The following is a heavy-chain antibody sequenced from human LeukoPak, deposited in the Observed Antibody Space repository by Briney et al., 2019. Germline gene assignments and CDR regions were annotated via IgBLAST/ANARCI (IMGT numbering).Heavy chain of an antibody. CDR3: ARNYDSSGYYFDAFDI. J-gene: IGHJ3*02. CDR1: GFTFSSYG. D-gene: IGHD3-22*01. V-gene: IGHV3-33*08. Sequence: PGRSLRLSCAASGFTFSSYGMHWVRQAPGKGLEWVAVIWYDGSNKYYADSVKGRFTISRDNSKNTLYLQMNSLRAEDTAVYYCARNYDSSGYYFDAFDIWGQGTMVTVSS. CDR2: IWYDGSNK.